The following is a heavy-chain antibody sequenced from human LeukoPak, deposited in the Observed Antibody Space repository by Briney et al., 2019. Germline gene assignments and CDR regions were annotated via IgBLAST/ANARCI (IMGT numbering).Heavy chain of an antibody. CDR1: GDSVSSNSAA. Sequence: SQTLSLTCDISGDSVSSNSAAWNWIRQSPLRGLEWLGRTYYRSKWYNDYAVSVKSRITINPDTSKNQFSLQLNSVTPEDTAVYYCASLPRSWGSSYYMDVWGKGTTVTVSS. CDR2: TYYRSKWYN. V-gene: IGHV6-1*01. J-gene: IGHJ6*03. D-gene: IGHD1-26*01. CDR3: ASLPRSWGSSYYMDV.